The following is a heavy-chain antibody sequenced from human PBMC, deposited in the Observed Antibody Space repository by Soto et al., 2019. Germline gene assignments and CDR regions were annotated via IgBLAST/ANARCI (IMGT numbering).Heavy chain of an antibody. CDR1: GYTFTSYD. D-gene: IGHD3-3*01. Sequence: AASVKVSCKASGYTFTSYDINWVRQATGQGLEWMGWMNPNSGNTGYAQKFQGRVTMTRNTSISTAYMELSSLRSEDTAVYYCARDDYDFWSGYPPGYYYYYMDVWGKGTTVTVSS. CDR3: ARDDYDFWSGYPPGYYYYYMDV. V-gene: IGHV1-8*01. J-gene: IGHJ6*03. CDR2: MNPNSGNT.